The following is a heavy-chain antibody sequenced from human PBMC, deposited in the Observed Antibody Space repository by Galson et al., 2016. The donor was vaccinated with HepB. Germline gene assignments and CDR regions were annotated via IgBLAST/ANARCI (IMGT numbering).Heavy chain of an antibody. V-gene: IGHV3-7*01. D-gene: IGHD2-21*01. CDR3: EAYCDGGDCHGVEK. CDR1: RFTFINSW. J-gene: IGHJ4*02. CDR2: IKQDGSEK. Sequence: SLRLSCAASRFTFINSWMSWVRQAPGKGLEWVANIKQDGSEKYYVDSVKGRFTISRDNAKNSLFLQMNSLRVDDTALYYCEAYCDGGDCHGVEKWGQGTLVTVPS.